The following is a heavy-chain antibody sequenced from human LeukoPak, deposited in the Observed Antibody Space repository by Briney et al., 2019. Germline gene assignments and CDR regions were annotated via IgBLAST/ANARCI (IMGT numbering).Heavy chain of an antibody. Sequence: ASVKVSCKASGYTFTGYYMHWVRQAPGQGLEWMGWINPNSGGTNYAQKFQGRVTMTRDTSISTAYMELSRLRSDDTAVYYCARERVRGVYFDYWGQGTLVTVSS. D-gene: IGHD3-10*01. V-gene: IGHV1-2*02. CDR3: ARERVRGVYFDY. CDR1: GYTFTGYY. CDR2: INPNSGGT. J-gene: IGHJ4*02.